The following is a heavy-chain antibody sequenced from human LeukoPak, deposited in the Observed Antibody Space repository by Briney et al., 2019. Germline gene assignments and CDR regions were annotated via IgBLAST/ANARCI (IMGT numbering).Heavy chain of an antibody. V-gene: IGHV1-2*04. Sequence: ASVKVSCKASGYTFTGYYMHWVRQAPGQGLEWMGWINPNSGGTNYAQKFQGWVTMTRDTSISTAYMELSRLRSDDTAVYYCARAGCGNFYYYYGMDVWAKGPRSPSP. D-gene: IGHD4-23*01. J-gene: IGHJ6*02. CDR1: GYTFTGYY. CDR2: INPNSGGT. CDR3: ARAGCGNFYYYYGMDV.